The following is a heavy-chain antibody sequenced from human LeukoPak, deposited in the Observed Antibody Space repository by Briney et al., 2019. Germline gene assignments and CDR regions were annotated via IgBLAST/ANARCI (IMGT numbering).Heavy chain of an antibody. D-gene: IGHD6-13*01. CDR2: IWHDGTYI. Sequence: PGGSLRLSCPASGFTFNDYTMQWLRQAPGKGLEWVAVIWHDGTYISYGDSVRGRFTISRDNSKNTLYLQMNSLRAEDTAVYYCAREGPTTAVGSGAPDIWGLGTMVTVSS. CDR3: AREGPTTAVGSGAPDI. CDR1: GFTFNDYT. V-gene: IGHV3-33*01. J-gene: IGHJ3*02.